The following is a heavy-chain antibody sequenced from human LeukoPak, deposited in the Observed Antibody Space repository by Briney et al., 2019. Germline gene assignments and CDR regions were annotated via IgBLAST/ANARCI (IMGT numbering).Heavy chain of an antibody. J-gene: IGHJ6*03. D-gene: IGHD5/OR15-5a*01. CDR3: AKTPALRPGLYYYYYMDV. CDR1: GFTFSSYG. Sequence: HPGGSLRLSCAASGFTFSSYGMSWVRQAPGKGLEWVSAISGSGGSTYYADSVKGRFTISRDNSKNTLYLQMNSLRAEDTAVYYCAKTPALRPGLYYYYYMDVWGKGTTVTISS. CDR2: ISGSGGST. V-gene: IGHV3-23*01.